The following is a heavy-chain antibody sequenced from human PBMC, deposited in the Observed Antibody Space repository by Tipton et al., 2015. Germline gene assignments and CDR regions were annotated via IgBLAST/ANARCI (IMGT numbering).Heavy chain of an antibody. Sequence: SLRLSCAASGFTFDSYTMNWVRQAPGKGLEWVASVSNTGDDTKYADSVKGRFTVSRDNSENTLFLQMNSVRAEDTAIYFWAKTRLWFGEFVFDSWGQGTLVAVSS. V-gene: IGHV3-23*01. CDR3: AKTRLWFGEFVFDS. D-gene: IGHD3-10*01. CDR2: VSNTGDDT. CDR1: GFTFDSYT. J-gene: IGHJ4*01.